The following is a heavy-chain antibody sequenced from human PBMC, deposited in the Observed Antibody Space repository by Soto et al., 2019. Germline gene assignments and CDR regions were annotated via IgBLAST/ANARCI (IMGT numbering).Heavy chain of an antibody. CDR2: INPNSGGT. V-gene: IGHV1-2*02. J-gene: IGHJ4*02. Sequence: QVQLVQSGAEVKKPGASVKVSCKASGYTFTGYYMHWVRQAPGQGLEWMGWINPNSGGTNYAQKFQGRLTMARDTSISTAYMELSRLRCDDTAVYYCARTSRYYYYTSGYYPHFDYWGQGTLVTVSS. CDR3: ARTSRYYYYTSGYYPHFDY. CDR1: GYTFTGYY. D-gene: IGHD3-22*01.